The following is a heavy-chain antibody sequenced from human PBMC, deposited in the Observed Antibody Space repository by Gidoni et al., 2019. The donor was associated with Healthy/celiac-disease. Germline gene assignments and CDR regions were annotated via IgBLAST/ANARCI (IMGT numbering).Heavy chain of an antibody. D-gene: IGHD1-1*01. CDR3: ARAGGIRGYMDV. CDR1: GFTFSTYW. Sequence: EVQLVESGGGLVQPGGSLRLSCAASGFTFSTYWMHWVRQAPGKGLVWVSRINSDGSSTTYADSVKGRFTISRDNAKNTLYLQMNSLRAEDTAVYYCARAGGIRGYMDVWGKGTTVTVSS. J-gene: IGHJ6*03. V-gene: IGHV3-74*01. CDR2: INSDGSST.